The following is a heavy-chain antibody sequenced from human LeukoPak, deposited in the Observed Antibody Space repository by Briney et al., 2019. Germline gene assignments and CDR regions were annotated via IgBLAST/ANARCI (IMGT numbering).Heavy chain of an antibody. Sequence: SETLSLTCTVSGGSISSYYWSWIRQPPGKGLEWIGRMYSSGSTNYSPSLKSRVTMSVDTSKNQFSLKLSSVTAADTAVYYCARDAYSSGWYFPYWGQGTLVTVSS. V-gene: IGHV4-4*07. D-gene: IGHD6-19*01. J-gene: IGHJ4*02. CDR1: GGSISSYY. CDR2: MYSSGST. CDR3: ARDAYSSGWYFPY.